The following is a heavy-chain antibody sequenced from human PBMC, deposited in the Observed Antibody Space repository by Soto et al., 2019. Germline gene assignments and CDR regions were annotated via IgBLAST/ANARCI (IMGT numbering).Heavy chain of an antibody. D-gene: IGHD6-6*01. V-gene: IGHV1-2*04. Sequence: ASVKVSCKASGGTFSSYAISWVRQAPGQGFEWMGGINPNSGSTNYAQKFQGWVTMTRDTSISTAYMELSRLRSDDTAVYYCARDREYSSSSEGYYYMDVWGKGTTVTVS. CDR1: GGTFSSYA. CDR2: INPNSGST. J-gene: IGHJ6*03. CDR3: ARDREYSSSSEGYYYMDV.